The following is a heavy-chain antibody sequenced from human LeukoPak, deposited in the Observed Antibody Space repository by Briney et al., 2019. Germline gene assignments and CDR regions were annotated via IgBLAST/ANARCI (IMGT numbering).Heavy chain of an antibody. CDR3: AKDQLWFGEGFDY. J-gene: IGHJ4*02. CDR2: IRYDGSNK. D-gene: IGHD3-10*01. Sequence: PGGSLRLSCAASGFTFSSYSMNWVRQAPGKGLGWVAFIRYDGSNKYYADSVKGRFTISRDNSKNTLYLQMNSLRAEDTAVYYCAKDQLWFGEGFDYWGQGTLVTVSS. CDR1: GFTFSSYS. V-gene: IGHV3-30*02.